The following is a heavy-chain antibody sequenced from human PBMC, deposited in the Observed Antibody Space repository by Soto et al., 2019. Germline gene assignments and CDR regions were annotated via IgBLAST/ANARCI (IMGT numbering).Heavy chain of an antibody. J-gene: IGHJ5*02. CDR2: IYYSGST. CDR1: GGSISSGDYY. CDR3: ARDAYYYDSSGYSNWFDP. V-gene: IGHV4-30-4*01. Sequence: SETLSLTCTVSGGSISSGDYYWSWIRQPPGKGLEWIGYIYYSGSTYYNQSLKSRVTISVDTSKNQFSLKLSSVTAADTALYYCARDAYYYDSSGYSNWFDPWGQGTLVTVSS. D-gene: IGHD3-22*01.